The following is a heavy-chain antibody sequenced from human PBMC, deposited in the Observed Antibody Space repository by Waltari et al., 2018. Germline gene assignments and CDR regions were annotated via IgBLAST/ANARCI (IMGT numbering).Heavy chain of an antibody. D-gene: IGHD3-10*01. CDR3: VRDGGRLYGPENFHGIDS. CDR1: GDSISRYY. CDR2: IYSGGTT. Sequence: QVVLLESGPGLVKPSEILSLTCTVSGDSISRYYWGWVRQPAGKTLEWIGRIYSGGTTHYNPSLKSRVTLSVDMSQNQVSLRLTSVTAADTAMYYCVRDGGRLYGPENFHGIDSWGQGTLVTVSS. J-gene: IGHJ4*02. V-gene: IGHV4-4*07.